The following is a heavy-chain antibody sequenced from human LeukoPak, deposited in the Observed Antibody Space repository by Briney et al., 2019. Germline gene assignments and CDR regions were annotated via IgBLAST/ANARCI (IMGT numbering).Heavy chain of an antibody. Sequence: GGSLRLSCAASGFTVSSNYMSWVRQAPGKGLEWVSVICSGGSTYYADSVKGRFTISRDNSKNTLYLQMNSLRAEDTAVYYCARRSSGWSGYYYYYMDVWGKGTTVTVSS. D-gene: IGHD3-3*01. V-gene: IGHV3-53*01. CDR3: ARRSSGWSGYYYYYMDV. CDR2: ICSGGST. J-gene: IGHJ6*03. CDR1: GFTVSSNY.